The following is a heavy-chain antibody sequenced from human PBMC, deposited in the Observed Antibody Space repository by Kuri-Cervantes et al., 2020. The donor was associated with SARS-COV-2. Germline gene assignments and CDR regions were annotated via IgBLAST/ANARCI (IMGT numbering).Heavy chain of an antibody. Sequence: GESLKISCAASGFTFSDYYMTWIRQAPGKGLEWVSYISSSGSNIYYADSVKGRFTISRDNAKNMLSLQMNSLRAEDTAVYYCVRDGDHWNFDYWGQGTLVTVSS. CDR2: ISSSGSNI. D-gene: IGHD1-1*01. J-gene: IGHJ4*02. CDR1: GFTFSDYY. CDR3: VRDGDHWNFDY. V-gene: IGHV3-11*04.